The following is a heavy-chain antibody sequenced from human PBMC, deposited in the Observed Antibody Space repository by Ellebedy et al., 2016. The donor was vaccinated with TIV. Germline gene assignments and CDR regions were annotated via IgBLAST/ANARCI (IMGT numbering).Heavy chain of an antibody. CDR3: AKARAAAYYYYYGMDV. Sequence: GESLKISXAASGLTFSSYGMHWVRQAPGKGLEWVAVISYDGSNKYYADSVKGRFTISRDNSKNTPYLQMNSLRAEDTAVYYCAKARAAAYYYYYGMDVWGQGTTVTVSS. J-gene: IGHJ6*02. V-gene: IGHV3-30*18. CDR2: ISYDGSNK. D-gene: IGHD2-2*01. CDR1: GLTFSSYG.